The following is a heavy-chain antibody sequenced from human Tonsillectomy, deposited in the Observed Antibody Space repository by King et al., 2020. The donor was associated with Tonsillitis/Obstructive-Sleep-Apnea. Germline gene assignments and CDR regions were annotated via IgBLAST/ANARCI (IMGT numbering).Heavy chain of an antibody. CDR3: ARDASGSYYIGSDY. D-gene: IGHD1-26*01. V-gene: IGHV3-30*04. CDR2: ISFDGSNK. J-gene: IGHJ4*02. CDR1: GFPFSSYA. Sequence: QLVQSGGGVVQPGRSLRLSCAASGFPFSSYAMHWVRQAPGKGLEWVAVISFDGSNKYYADSVKGRFTISRDNSKSTLYLQMNSLRAEDTAVYFCARDASGSYYIGSDYWGQGTLVTVSS.